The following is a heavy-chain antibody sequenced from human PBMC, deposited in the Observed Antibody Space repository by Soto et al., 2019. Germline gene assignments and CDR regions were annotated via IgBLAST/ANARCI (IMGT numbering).Heavy chain of an antibody. CDR2: VKDGGHT. V-gene: IGHV4-34*01. J-gene: IGHJ4*02. D-gene: IGHD5-12*01. Sequence: QVQLQQWGAGLLKPSETLSLNCAVTGGSLSGYYWSWIRQAPGKGLEWIGEVKDGGHTNYSPSLRGRVTISSDTSNNQFSLRLNSVTGADTGVYYCARGQEGVVATHWDQGSLVTVSS. CDR3: ARGQEGVVATH. CDR1: GGSLSGYY.